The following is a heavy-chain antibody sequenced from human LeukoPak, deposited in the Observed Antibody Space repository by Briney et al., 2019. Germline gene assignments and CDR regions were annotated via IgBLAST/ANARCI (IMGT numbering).Heavy chain of an antibody. J-gene: IGHJ6*02. CDR3: ARGGSGYDSFYYYGMDV. Sequence: PSQTLSLTCAVSGGSINNGGYYWSWIRQPPGKGLEWIGYIYDSGSTNYNPSLKSRVTISVDTSKNQFSLKLSSVTAADTAVYYCARGGSGYDSFYYYGMDVWGQGTMVTVSS. D-gene: IGHD5-12*01. V-gene: IGHV4-61*08. CDR2: IYDSGST. CDR1: GGSINNGGYY.